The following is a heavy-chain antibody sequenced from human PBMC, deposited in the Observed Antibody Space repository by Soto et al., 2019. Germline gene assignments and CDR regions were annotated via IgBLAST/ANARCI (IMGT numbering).Heavy chain of an antibody. Sequence: PSETLSLTCTVSGGSISSDGYYWSWIRQHPGKGLEWIAYIYHSGRTYHNPSLKSRVSIFVDTSKNQFSLKVSSVTAADAAVYYCARVWEEYNYYRVGVWGQGTKVTVSS. CDR2: IYHSGRT. J-gene: IGHJ6*02. CDR3: ARVWEEYNYYRVGV. V-gene: IGHV4-31*03. CDR1: GGSISSDGYY. D-gene: IGHD1-26*01.